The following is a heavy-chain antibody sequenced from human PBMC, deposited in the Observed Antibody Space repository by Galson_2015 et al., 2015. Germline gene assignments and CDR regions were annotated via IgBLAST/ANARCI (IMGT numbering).Heavy chain of an antibody. CDR2: ISSDGSST. CDR1: GFTFSSYW. D-gene: IGHD6-13*01. V-gene: IGHV3-74*01. Sequence: SLRLSCAASGFTFSSYWMHWVRQAPGKGLVWVSRISSDGSSTSYADSVKGRFTVSRDNAKNTLYLQMNSLRAEDTAVYYCARETAAAGKGYYYYGMDVWGQGTTVTVSS. J-gene: IGHJ6*02. CDR3: ARETAAAGKGYYYYGMDV.